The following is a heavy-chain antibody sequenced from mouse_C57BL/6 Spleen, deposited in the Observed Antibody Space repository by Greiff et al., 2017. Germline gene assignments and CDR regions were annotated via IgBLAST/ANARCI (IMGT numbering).Heavy chain of an antibody. CDR3: ARSSDDYDAMDY. CDR2: INPNNGGT. J-gene: IGHJ4*01. Sequence: VQLQQSGPELVKPGASVKISCKASGYTFTDYYMNWVKQSHGKSLEWIGDINPNNGGTSYNQKFKGKATLTVDKSSSTAYMALRSLTSDDSSVYYCARSSDDYDAMDYWGQGTSVTVSS. V-gene: IGHV1-26*01. CDR1: GYTFTDYY.